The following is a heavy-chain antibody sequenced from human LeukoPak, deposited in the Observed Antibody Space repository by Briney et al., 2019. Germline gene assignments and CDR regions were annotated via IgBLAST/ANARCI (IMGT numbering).Heavy chain of an antibody. CDR1: GASISSGNDY. D-gene: IGHD6-19*01. V-gene: IGHV4-61*02. CDR2: VYTGGST. Sequence: SQTLSLTCTVSGASISSGNDYWSWIRQPAGKGLEWIGRVYTGGSTNYNPSLKSRVTISVDTSKNQFSLKLSSVTAADTAVYYCARVLGSGWYYFDYWGQGTLVTVSS. J-gene: IGHJ4*02. CDR3: ARVLGSGWYYFDY.